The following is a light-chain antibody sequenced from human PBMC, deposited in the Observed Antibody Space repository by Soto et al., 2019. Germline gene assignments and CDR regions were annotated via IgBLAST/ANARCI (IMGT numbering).Light chain of an antibody. CDR3: QQRNNWPIT. Sequence: EIVLTQSPATLSLSPGEGATLSCRASQTVGSLLAWYQQRPGQAPRLVIYDASNRATGIPARFSGSGSGTDFTLTISRLEPEDFAIYDCQQRNNWPITFGQGTRL. J-gene: IGKJ5*01. V-gene: IGKV3-11*01. CDR1: QTVGSL. CDR2: DAS.